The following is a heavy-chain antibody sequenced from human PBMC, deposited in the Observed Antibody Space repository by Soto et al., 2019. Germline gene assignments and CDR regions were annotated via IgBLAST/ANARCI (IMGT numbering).Heavy chain of an antibody. J-gene: IGHJ6*02. CDR1: GGSISSYY. CDR3: AREGVVPAAINYYGMDV. Sequence: SETLSLTCTVSGGSISSYYWSWIRQPPGKGLEWIGYIYYSGSTNYNPSLKSRVTISVDTSKNQFSLKLSSVTAADTAVYYCAREGVVPAAINYYGMDVWGQGTTVTVSS. CDR2: IYYSGST. V-gene: IGHV4-59*08. D-gene: IGHD2-2*01.